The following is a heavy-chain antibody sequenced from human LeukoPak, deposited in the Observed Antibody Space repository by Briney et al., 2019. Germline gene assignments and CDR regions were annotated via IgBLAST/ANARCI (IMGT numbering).Heavy chain of an antibody. Sequence: GGSLRLSCAASGFTFSSYAMSWVRQAPGKGLEWVSAISGSGGSAYYADSVKGRFTISRDNSKNTLYLRMNSLRAEDTAVYYCAKDSMVRGVYYYYYYGMDVWGQGTTVTVSS. CDR1: GFTFSSYA. J-gene: IGHJ6*02. CDR3: AKDSMVRGVYYYYYYGMDV. CDR2: ISGSGGSA. V-gene: IGHV3-23*01. D-gene: IGHD3-10*01.